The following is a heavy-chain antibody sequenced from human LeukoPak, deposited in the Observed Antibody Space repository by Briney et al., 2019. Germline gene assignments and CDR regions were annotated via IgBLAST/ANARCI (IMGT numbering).Heavy chain of an antibody. CDR2: ISYDGSSK. CDR3: ARDRFFGPSKLMDV. V-gene: IGHV3-30*03. D-gene: IGHD3/OR15-3a*01. J-gene: IGHJ6*03. CDR1: GITFSTYD. Sequence: GGSLRLSCAASGITFSTYDMSWVRQAPGKGLEWVAVISYDGSSKYYADSVKGRFTISRDNAENSLSLQMNSLRAEDTAVYYCARDRFFGPSKLMDVWGKGTTVTVSS.